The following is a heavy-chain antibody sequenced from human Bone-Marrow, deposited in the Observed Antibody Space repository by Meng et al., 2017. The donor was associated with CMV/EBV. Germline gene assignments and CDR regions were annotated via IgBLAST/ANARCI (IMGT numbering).Heavy chain of an antibody. D-gene: IGHD3-3*01. CDR3: ANVRMTIFGVAISGFFQGTKAEGYFDH. V-gene: IGHV1-2*02. J-gene: IGHJ4*02. Sequence: ASVKVSCKASGYTFTGYYMHWVRQAPGQGLEWMGWINPNSGGTNYAQKFQGRVTMTRDTSISTAYMELSRLRSDDTAVYYCANVRMTIFGVAISGFFQGTKAEGYFDHWGQGTLVTVSS. CDR1: GYTFTGYY. CDR2: INPNSGGT.